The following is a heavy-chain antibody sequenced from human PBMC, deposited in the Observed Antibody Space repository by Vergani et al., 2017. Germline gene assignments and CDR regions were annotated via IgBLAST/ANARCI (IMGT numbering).Heavy chain of an antibody. CDR1: GFTFSTYA. CDR2: IYYDGSKK. D-gene: IGHD2-21*01. Sequence: QVQLVESGGGVVQPGRSLRLSCTSSGFTFSTYAMHWVRQAPGKGLEWVAIIYYDGSKKYYADSVKGRFTISRDNSRNTLDLLMSSLRAEDTAIYYCVEEGSYCGSTTCRNPSYVYYYHMGVWGEGTTVTVSS. CDR3: VEEGSYCGSTTCRNPSYVYYYHMGV. V-gene: IGHV3-33*06. J-gene: IGHJ6*03.